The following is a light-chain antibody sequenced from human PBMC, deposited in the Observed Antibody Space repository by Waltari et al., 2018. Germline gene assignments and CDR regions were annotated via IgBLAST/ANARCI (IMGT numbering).Light chain of an antibody. CDR2: SPN. J-gene: IGLJ2*01. CDR1: DSNIGTNT. V-gene: IGLV1-44*01. Sequence: QAVLTQPPSASGTPGQRVTIACSGGDSNIGTNTVNWYQQFPGTAPKLLIHSPNPPPSGVPARFSGSKFGTSASLAISGLQSEDEADYYCAAWDDSLKRPVFGGGTKLTVL. CDR3: AAWDDSLKRPV.